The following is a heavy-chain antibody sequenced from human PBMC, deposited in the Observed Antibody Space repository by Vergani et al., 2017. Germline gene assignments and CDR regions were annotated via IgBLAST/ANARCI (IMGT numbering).Heavy chain of an antibody. Sequence: EVQKVEAGGGFFPPCCSLPLSFSSSFFPFLFSSLPFFLPSSFPWLSFFFLLLLKAKSDETAYAGTVKGRFTISRDDSKNTLYLQMNSLRAEDTAVYYCAKDQRVTDGDSSGYLIPVPHFDYWGQGTLVTVSS. V-gene: IGHV3-73*01. J-gene: IGHJ4*02. CDR3: AKDQRVTDGDSSGYLIPVPHFDY. CDR2: LLLKAKSDET. D-gene: IGHD6-19*01. CDR1: FFPFLFSS.